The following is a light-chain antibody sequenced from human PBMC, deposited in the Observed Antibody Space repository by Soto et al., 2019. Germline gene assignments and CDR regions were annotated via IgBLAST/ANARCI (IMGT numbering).Light chain of an antibody. CDR1: SSDVGGYDY. CDR3: SSYASSNTLV. J-gene: IGLJ1*01. CDR2: YVS. V-gene: IGLV2-14*01. Sequence: QSVLTQPASVSGSPGQSITISCTGTSSDVGGYDYVSWYQQYPGKAPKLMIYYVSDRPSGVSDRFSGSKSGNTASLTISGLQAEDEADYYCSSYASSNTLVLGTGTKVTFL.